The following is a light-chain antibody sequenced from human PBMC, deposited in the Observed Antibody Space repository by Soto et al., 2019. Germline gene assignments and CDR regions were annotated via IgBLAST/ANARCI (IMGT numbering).Light chain of an antibody. CDR3: QQYHKWPLT. CDR2: GAS. V-gene: IGKV3-15*01. CDR1: QSVSSN. J-gene: IGKJ4*01. Sequence: EIVLTQSPGTLSLSPGERATLSCRASQSVSSNYLAWYQQKPGQAPRLLMYGASTRATGMPASFSGSGSGTEFILTISSLQSEDFAVYYCQQYHKWPLTFGGGTKVDIK.